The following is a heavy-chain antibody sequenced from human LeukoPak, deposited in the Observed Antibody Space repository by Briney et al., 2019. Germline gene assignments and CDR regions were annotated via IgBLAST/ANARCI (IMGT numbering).Heavy chain of an antibody. CDR3: ARRTGYCSSTSCYPERFDY. CDR2: ISSSSSYI. V-gene: IGHV3-21*01. J-gene: IGHJ4*02. D-gene: IGHD2-2*01. Sequence: PGGSLRLSCAASGFTFSSYSMNWVRQAPGKGLEWVSPISSSSSYIYYADSVKGRFTISRDNAKNSLYLQMNSLRAEDTAVYYCARRTGYCSSTSCYPERFDYWGQGTLVTVSS. CDR1: GFTFSSYS.